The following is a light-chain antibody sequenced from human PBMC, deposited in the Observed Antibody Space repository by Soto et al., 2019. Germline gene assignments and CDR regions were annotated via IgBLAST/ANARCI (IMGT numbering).Light chain of an antibody. CDR2: GAS. CDR1: QSVSSN. CDR3: QQYNNWPPNT. J-gene: IGKJ4*01. Sequence: EIVMTQSPATLSVSPGERATLSCRASQSVSSNLAWYQQKPGQAPRLLIYGASTRATGIPARFSGSGSGTEFTLTISSLQSEDFAVYYCQQYNNWPPNTFGGGTKVDIK. V-gene: IGKV3-15*01.